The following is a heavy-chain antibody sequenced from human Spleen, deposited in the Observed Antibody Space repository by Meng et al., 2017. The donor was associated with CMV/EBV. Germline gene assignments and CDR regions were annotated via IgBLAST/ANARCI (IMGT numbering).Heavy chain of an antibody. D-gene: IGHD3-3*01. CDR3: ARSVRSGFHNWFDS. Sequence: KASGYTFITYDINWGRQAPGQGLEWVGWMNPDSDNTGYAQKFQGRVAMTRNTSISTAYMEMSSLRSEDTAVYYCARSVRSGFHNWFDSWGQGTLVTVSS. J-gene: IGHJ5*01. CDR2: MNPDSDNT. V-gene: IGHV1-8*01. CDR1: GYTFITYD.